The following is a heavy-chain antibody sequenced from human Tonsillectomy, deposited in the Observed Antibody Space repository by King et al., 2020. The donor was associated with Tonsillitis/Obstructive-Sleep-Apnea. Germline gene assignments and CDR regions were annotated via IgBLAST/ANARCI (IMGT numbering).Heavy chain of an antibody. V-gene: IGHV4-31*03. J-gene: IGHJ4*02. CDR1: GGSISSGGYY. CDR3: VRSSVTTYGPGDY. CDR2: IYYSGST. D-gene: IGHD4-17*01. Sequence: VQLQESGPGLVKPSQTLSLTCTVSGGSISSGGYYWSWIRQHPGKGMEWIGYIYYSGSTYYNPALKSRVTISVATSKNQFSLKLSSLTAAVTAVYYCVRSSVTTYGPGDYWGQGTMVTVSS.